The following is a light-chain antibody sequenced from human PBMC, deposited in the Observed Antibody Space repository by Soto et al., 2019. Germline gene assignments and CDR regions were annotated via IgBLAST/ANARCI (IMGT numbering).Light chain of an antibody. CDR3: SSYAGSTWV. CDR1: SSDVGGYDY. CDR2: EVS. Sequence: QSALTQPPSASGSPGQSVTISCTGTSSDVGGYDYVSWYQQHPGNAPKVMIYEVSKRPSGVPDRFSGSKSGNTASLTVSGLQAEDEADYYCSSYAGSTWVFGGGTQLTV. V-gene: IGLV2-8*01. J-gene: IGLJ3*02.